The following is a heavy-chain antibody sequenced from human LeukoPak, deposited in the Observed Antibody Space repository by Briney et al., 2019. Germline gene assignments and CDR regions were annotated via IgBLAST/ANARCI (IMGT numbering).Heavy chain of an antibody. CDR2: TYPGDSDT. Sequence: GESLKISWRGSGYSFTTYWIGLVRQMLGKGLEWLGITYPGDSDTSDSPSFQGQVTMSADKSINTAYQQWSSLKAADTAMYYCARRQGCSSTSCPPDSWGQGTLVTVSS. CDR1: GYSFTTYW. D-gene: IGHD2-2*01. CDR3: ARRQGCSSTSCPPDS. J-gene: IGHJ4*02. V-gene: IGHV5-51*01.